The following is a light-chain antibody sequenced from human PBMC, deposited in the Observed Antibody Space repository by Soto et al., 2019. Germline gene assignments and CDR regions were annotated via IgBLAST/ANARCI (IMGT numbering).Light chain of an antibody. J-gene: IGKJ1*01. Sequence: EIVLTQSPATLSVSPGGRATLSCRASQSVTINLSWYQQKPGQAPRLPIFAASTRATGIPARFSGSGSGTEFTLTISGLQSEDSAVYYCLQYDNWPPWTFGQGTKVEIK. CDR2: AAS. CDR1: QSVTIN. V-gene: IGKV3-15*01. CDR3: LQYDNWPPWT.